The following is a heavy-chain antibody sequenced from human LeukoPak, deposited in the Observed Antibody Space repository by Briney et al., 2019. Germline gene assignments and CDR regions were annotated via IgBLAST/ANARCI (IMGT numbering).Heavy chain of an antibody. CDR3: ARDSCSSTSCRKKFDN. CDR2: IYFSGST. D-gene: IGHD2-2*01. CDR1: GDSISSANYY. J-gene: IGHJ4*02. Sequence: PSETLCLTCTVSGDSISSANYYWGWVRQPPGKGLEWIGSIYFSGSTYYNPSLKSRVTISVETSKVQFSLKLSSVTAADTAVYYCARDSCSSTSCRKKFDNWGQGTLVTVSS. V-gene: IGHV4-39*07.